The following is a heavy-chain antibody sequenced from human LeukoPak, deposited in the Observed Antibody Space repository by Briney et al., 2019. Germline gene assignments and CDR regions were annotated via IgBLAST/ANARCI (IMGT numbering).Heavy chain of an antibody. D-gene: IGHD6-13*01. J-gene: IGHJ4*02. CDR3: ARGVSSSWPVVDY. CDR2: IYYSGST. V-gene: IGHV4-59*01. Sequence: PSETLSLTCTVSGGSISSYYWSWIRQPPGKGLEWIGYIYYSGSTNYNPSLKSRVTISVDTSKNQFSLKLSSVTAADTAVYYCARGVSSSWPVVDYWGQGTLVTVSS. CDR1: GGSISSYY.